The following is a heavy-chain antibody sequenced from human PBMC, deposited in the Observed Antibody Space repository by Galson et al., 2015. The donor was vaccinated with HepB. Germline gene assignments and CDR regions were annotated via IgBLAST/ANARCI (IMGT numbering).Heavy chain of an antibody. V-gene: IGHV6-1*01. CDR2: TSSSSRWYY. J-gene: IGHJ1*01. CDR3: ARGSVVIGYVHH. Sequence: CAISGDSVSSNSAAWNWIRQSPSRGLKGLESTSSSSRWYYNYAVSVKGRIAINPDTSKNPFSLQLNSVTPEDTAVYYCARGSVVIGYVHHWGQGTLVTVSS. D-gene: IGHD3-22*01. CDR1: GDSVSSNSAA.